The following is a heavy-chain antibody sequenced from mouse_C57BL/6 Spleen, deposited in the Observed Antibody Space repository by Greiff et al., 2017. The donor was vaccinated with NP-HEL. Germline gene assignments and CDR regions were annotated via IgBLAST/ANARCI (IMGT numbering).Heavy chain of an antibody. CDR1: GFTFSSYA. Sequence: EVQLVESGGGLVKPGGSLKLSCAASGFTFSSYAMSWVRQTPEKRLEWVATISDGGSYTYYPDNVKGRFTISRDNAKNNLYLQMSHLKSEDTAMYYCARANGNPYWYFDVWGTGTTVTVSS. V-gene: IGHV5-4*01. D-gene: IGHD2-1*01. CDR3: ARANGNPYWYFDV. CDR2: ISDGGSYT. J-gene: IGHJ1*03.